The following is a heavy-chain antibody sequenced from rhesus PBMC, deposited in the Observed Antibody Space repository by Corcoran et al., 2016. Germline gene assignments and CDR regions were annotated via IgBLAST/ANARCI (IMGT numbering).Heavy chain of an antibody. D-gene: IGHD5-24*01. CDR2: CSGRSGSH. J-gene: IGHJ4*01. CDR1: GYSISSGYG. Sequence: QVQLQESGPGLVKPSETLSLTCAVSGYSISSGYGWSWNPQTPGKGLEWIVYCSGRSGSHSANPSLRSPVTIAKDRSKNQWSLQVSSRTAADRAVYYCAGLLYSGYSPDFEYWGQGVLVTVSS. V-gene: IGHV4-127*01. CDR3: AGLLYSGYSPDFEY.